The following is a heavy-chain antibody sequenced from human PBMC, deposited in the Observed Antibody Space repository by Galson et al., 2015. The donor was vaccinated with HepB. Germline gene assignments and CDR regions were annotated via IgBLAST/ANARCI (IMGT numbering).Heavy chain of an antibody. Sequence: QSGAEVKKPGESLKISCQGSGYSFTNYWIGWVRQMPGKGLEWMGIIFPGDSDTRYSPSFQGQVTISADKSISTAYLQWSGLKASDTAMYYCARRSRGSGWYSDYWGQGTLVTVSS. D-gene: IGHD6-19*01. J-gene: IGHJ4*02. CDR1: GYSFTNYW. CDR2: IFPGDSDT. V-gene: IGHV5-51*01. CDR3: ARRSRGSGWYSDY.